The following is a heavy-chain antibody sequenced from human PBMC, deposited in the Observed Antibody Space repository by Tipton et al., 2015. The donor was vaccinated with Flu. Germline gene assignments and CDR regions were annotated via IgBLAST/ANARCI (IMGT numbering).Heavy chain of an antibody. CDR1: GGSISSGSYY. CDR2: IYTSGST. CDR3: ASRLHGDVDY. Sequence: TLSLTCTVSGGSISSGSYYWSWIRQPAGKGLEWIGRIYTSGSTNYNPSLKSRVTISVATSKNQFSLKLSSVTAADTAVYYCASRLHGDVDYWGQGTLVTVSS. J-gene: IGHJ4*02. V-gene: IGHV4-61*02. D-gene: IGHD4-17*01.